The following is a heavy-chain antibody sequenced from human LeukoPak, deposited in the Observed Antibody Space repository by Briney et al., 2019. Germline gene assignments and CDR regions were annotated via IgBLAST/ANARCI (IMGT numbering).Heavy chain of an antibody. CDR3: ATYYDILTGPKLGFQH. V-gene: IGHV1-18*01. CDR2: TSAYNGNT. D-gene: IGHD3-9*01. J-gene: IGHJ1*01. Sequence: ASVKVSCKASGYTFTSYGISWVRQAPGQGLEWMGWTSAYNGNTNYAQKLQGRVTMTTDTSTSTAYMELRSLRSDDTAVYYCATYYDILTGPKLGFQHWGQGTLVTVSS. CDR1: GYTFTSYG.